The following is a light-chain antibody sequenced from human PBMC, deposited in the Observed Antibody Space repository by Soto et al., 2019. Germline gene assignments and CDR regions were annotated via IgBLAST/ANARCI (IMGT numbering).Light chain of an antibody. CDR2: GAS. CDR1: HIVSSSY. V-gene: IGKV3-20*01. J-gene: IGKJ5*01. Sequence: EIVLTQSPGTLSLSPGERATLSCRASHIVSSSYLAWYQQKPGQAPRLLIYGASSRATGIPDRFSGSGSGTDFTLTISRLETEDFAVYYCQPYGRSPPITFGQGTRLEIK. CDR3: QPYGRSPPIT.